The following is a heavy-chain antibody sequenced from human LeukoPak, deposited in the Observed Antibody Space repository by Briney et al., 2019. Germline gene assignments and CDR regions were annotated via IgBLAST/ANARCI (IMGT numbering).Heavy chain of an antibody. CDR1: GFTVSSNY. V-gene: IGHV3-53*04. J-gene: IGHJ6*02. Sequence: GGSLRLSCAASGFTVSSNYMTWVRQAPGKGLEWVSLIYSAGGTYYTDSVKGRFTISRHSSKKTLYLQMNSLRGEDTAVYYCARFLGRITISGVVPYGMDVWGQGTTVTVSS. CDR2: IYSAGGT. CDR3: ARFLGRITISGVVPYGMDV. D-gene: IGHD3-3*01.